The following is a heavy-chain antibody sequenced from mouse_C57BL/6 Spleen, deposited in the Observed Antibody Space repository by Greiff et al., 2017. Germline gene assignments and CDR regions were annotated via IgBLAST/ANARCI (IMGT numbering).Heavy chain of an antibody. J-gene: IGHJ4*01. D-gene: IGHD1-1*01. V-gene: IGHV1-55*01. CDR1: GYTFTSYW. CDR3: ARGGDYHGAMDY. CDR2: IYPGSGST. Sequence: QVQLKQPGAELVKPGASVKMSCKASGYTFTSYWITWVKQRPGQGLEWIGDIYPGSGSTNYNEKFKSKATLTVDTSSSTAYMQLSSLTSEDSAVYYCARGGDYHGAMDYWGQGTSVTVSS.